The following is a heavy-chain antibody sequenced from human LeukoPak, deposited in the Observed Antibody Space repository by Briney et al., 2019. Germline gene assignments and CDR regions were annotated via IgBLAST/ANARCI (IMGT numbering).Heavy chain of an antibody. D-gene: IGHD3-10*01. Sequence: SETLSLTCTVSGGSISGYYWTWIRQSPGKGLEWIGEINHSGSTNYNASLKSRVTISEDTSKNQFSLKMTSVTAADTAVYYCARGRWGGNAFDIWGQGTMVTVSS. CDR2: INHSGST. V-gene: IGHV4-34*01. CDR1: GGSISGYY. J-gene: IGHJ3*02. CDR3: ARGRWGGNAFDI.